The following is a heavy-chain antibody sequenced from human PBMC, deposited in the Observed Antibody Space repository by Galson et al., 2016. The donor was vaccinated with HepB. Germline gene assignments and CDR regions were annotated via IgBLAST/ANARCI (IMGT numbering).Heavy chain of an antibody. V-gene: IGHV3-7*03. J-gene: IGHJ4*02. CDR1: GFTFGSFW. D-gene: IGHD1-1*01. CDR2: IQQDGSER. Sequence: SLRLSCATSGFTFGSFWMNWVRQAPGKGPEWVANIQQDGSERNYLDSVKGRFTISRDNAEQSLYLQMNSIRADDTAVYSCVRASGWISDYWGQGTLVVVSS. CDR3: VRASGWISDY.